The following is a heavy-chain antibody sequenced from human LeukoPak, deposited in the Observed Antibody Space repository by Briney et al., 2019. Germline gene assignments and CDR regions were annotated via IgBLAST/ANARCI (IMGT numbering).Heavy chain of an antibody. J-gene: IGHJ4*02. Sequence: ASVKVSCKASGGTFSSYAISWVRQAPGQGLEWMEWINPNSGGTNYAQKFQGRVTMTRDTSISTAYMELSRLRSDDTAVYYCARDPKYYYDSSGYYSPFDYWGQGTLVTVSS. D-gene: IGHD3-22*01. CDR1: GGTFSSYA. V-gene: IGHV1-2*02. CDR3: ARDPKYYYDSSGYYSPFDY. CDR2: INPNSGGT.